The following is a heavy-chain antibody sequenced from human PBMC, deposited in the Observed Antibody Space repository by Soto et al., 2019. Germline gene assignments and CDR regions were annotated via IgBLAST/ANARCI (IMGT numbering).Heavy chain of an antibody. CDR3: AMAITTLYTGFDP. Sequence: QVQLQESGPGLVKPSETLSLTCTVSGGSINDYYWSWIRQPPGKGLEWIGQIFYTGSTNYNPSLKSRVTISVDRSKNQFSLRLRSVTAADTAVYYWAMAITTLYTGFDPLGQGTLVTVTS. D-gene: IGHD3-16*02. CDR1: GGSINDYY. J-gene: IGHJ5*02. V-gene: IGHV4-59*08. CDR2: IFYTGST.